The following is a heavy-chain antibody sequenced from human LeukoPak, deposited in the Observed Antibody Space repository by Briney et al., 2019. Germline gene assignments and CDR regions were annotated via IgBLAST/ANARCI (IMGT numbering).Heavy chain of an antibody. CDR1: GGSISSYY. CDR3: ARTIRYPYYFDY. CDR2: IYYGGSP. J-gene: IGHJ4*02. Sequence: NPSETLSLTCTVSGGSISSYYWSWIRQPPGKGLEWIGYIYYGGSPNYNPSLKSRVTISIDTSKNQFSLKLTSVTAADTAVYYCARTIRYPYYFDYWGQGTLVIVSS. D-gene: IGHD3-9*01. V-gene: IGHV4-59*01.